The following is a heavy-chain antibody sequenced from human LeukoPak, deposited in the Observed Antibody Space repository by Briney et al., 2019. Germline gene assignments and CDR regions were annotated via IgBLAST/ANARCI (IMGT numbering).Heavy chain of an antibody. Sequence: GRSLRLSCAASGFTFSSYAMHWVRQAPGKGLEWVAVISYDGSNKYYADSVTGRFTISRDNSKNTLYLQMNSLRAEDTAVYSCARGYCSGGSCYSHFDYWGQGTLVTVSS. J-gene: IGHJ4*02. CDR2: ISYDGSNK. CDR1: GFTFSSYA. D-gene: IGHD2-15*01. CDR3: ARGYCSGGSCYSHFDY. V-gene: IGHV3-30-3*01.